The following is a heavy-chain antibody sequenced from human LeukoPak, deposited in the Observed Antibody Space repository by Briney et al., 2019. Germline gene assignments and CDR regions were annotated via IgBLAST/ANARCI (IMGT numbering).Heavy chain of an antibody. CDR1: GGSISSGGYY. CDR3: AGPWSGAFDI. Sequence: SETLSLTCTVSGGSISSGGYYWSWIRQPPGKGLEWIGYIYHSGSTYYNPSLKSRVTISVDRSKNQFSLKLSSMTAADTAVYYCAGPWSGAFDIWGQGTMVTVSS. V-gene: IGHV4-30-2*01. D-gene: IGHD3-10*01. CDR2: IYHSGST. J-gene: IGHJ3*02.